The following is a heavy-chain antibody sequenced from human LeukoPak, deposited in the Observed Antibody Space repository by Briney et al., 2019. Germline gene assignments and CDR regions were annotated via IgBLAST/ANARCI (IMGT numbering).Heavy chain of an antibody. V-gene: IGHV1-18*01. J-gene: IGHJ3*02. CDR3: ARGPYYYDSSGPRGAFDI. CDR2: ISAYNGNT. D-gene: IGHD3-22*01. CDR1: GYTFTSYG. Sequence: ASVKVSCKASGYTFTSYGISWVRQAPGQGLEWMGWISAYNGNTNYAQKLQGRVTMTTDTSTSTAYMELRSLRSDDTAVYYCARGPYYYDSSGPRGAFDIWGQGTMVTVSS.